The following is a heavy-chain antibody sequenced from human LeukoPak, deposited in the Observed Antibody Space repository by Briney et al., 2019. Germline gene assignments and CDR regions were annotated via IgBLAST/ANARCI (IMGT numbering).Heavy chain of an antibody. CDR1: CGTFSSYT. CDR3: AGNYDFWSGYNPDTYCFDY. D-gene: IGHD3-3*01. J-gene: IGHJ4*02. Sequence: GTSVKVSCKASCGTFSSYTISWVRQAPGQALEWMGRIIPILGMANYPQKFQGRVTITAAQSTSTAYMELSSLRSEDTAVYCCAGNYDFWSGYNPDTYCFDYWGQGTLVTVSS. V-gene: IGHV1-69*02. CDR2: IIPILGMA.